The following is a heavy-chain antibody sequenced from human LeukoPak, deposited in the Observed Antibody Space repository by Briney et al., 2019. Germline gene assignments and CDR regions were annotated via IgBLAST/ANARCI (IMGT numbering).Heavy chain of an antibody. D-gene: IGHD3-10*01. J-gene: IGHJ5*02. Sequence: SETLSLTCTVSGGSISSYSWSWIRQPPGKGLEWVGYVYYTGSINYNPSLKSRVTISVDTSKNQFSLKLSSVTAADTAVCYCARGSSSGSYHPLDPWGQGTLVTVSS. V-gene: IGHV4-59*01. CDR1: GGSISSYS. CDR3: ARGSSSGSYHPLDP. CDR2: VYYTGSI.